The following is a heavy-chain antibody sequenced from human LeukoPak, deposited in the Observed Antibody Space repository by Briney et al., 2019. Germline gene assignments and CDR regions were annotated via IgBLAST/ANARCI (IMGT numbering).Heavy chain of an antibody. J-gene: IGHJ5*02. CDR1: GGSFSGYY. D-gene: IGHD2-15*01. CDR2: INHSGST. CDR3: ARGRGWNWFDP. Sequence: SETLSLTCAVYGGSFSGYYWSWIRQPPGKGLEWIGEINHSGSTNYNPSLTSRVTISVDTSKKQFSLKLSSVTAADTAVYYCARGRGWNWFDPWGQGTLVTVSS. V-gene: IGHV4-34*01.